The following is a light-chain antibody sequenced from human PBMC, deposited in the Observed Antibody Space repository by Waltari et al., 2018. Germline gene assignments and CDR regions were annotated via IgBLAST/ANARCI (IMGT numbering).Light chain of an antibody. CDR1: QDINSW. CDR3: QQANSFPFT. Sequence: DMQMSQSPSSVSVSVGDRVTITCRASQDINSWVAWYQQKPGKAPKLLIYGASSLQSGVPSRFSGSGSGTDFTLTISSLQPEDFATYYCQQANSFPFTFGPGTKVDIK. CDR2: GAS. V-gene: IGKV1-12*01. J-gene: IGKJ3*01.